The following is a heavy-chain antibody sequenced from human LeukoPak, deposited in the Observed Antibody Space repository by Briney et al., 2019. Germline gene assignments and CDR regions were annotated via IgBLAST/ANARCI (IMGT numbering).Heavy chain of an antibody. CDR1: VYTFTCYY. Sequence: GASVKVSFKSSVYTFTCYYMHWVRQAPGQGLEWMGWINPNSGGTNYAHKFQGRVTMTRDTSIGTAYMELSRLRSDDTAVYYCARAADDVVVPAAISLGYWGQGTLVTVSS. D-gene: IGHD2-2*02. V-gene: IGHV1-2*02. CDR2: INPNSGGT. J-gene: IGHJ4*02. CDR3: ARAADDVVVPAAISLGY.